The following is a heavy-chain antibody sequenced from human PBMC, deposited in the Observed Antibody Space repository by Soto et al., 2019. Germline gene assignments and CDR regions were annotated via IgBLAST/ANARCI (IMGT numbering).Heavy chain of an antibody. CDR1: GFSLTTTGVG. CDR3: AHVGGLEQWLYRLDH. D-gene: IGHD6-19*01. J-gene: IGHJ4*02. Sequence: QITLKESGPSLVKPTQTLTLTCTFSGFSLTTTGVGVVGIRQPPGKALEWLALIYWDEDKHYSPSLRSRLTGTQDTTKTPVVLTPHHVATADTGTYFCAHVGGLEQWLYRLDHWGQGTLVTVSS. CDR2: IYWDEDK. V-gene: IGHV2-5*02.